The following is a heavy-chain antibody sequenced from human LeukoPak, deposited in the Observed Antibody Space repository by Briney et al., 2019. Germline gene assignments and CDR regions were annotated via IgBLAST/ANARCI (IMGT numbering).Heavy chain of an antibody. Sequence: SETLSLTCAVYGGSFSGYYWSWIRQPPGKGLEWIGEINHSGSTNYNPSLKSRVTISGDTSKNQFSLKLSSVTAADTAVCYCARVSGYSYGSFDYWGQGTLVTVSS. V-gene: IGHV4-34*01. D-gene: IGHD5-18*01. CDR2: INHSGST. CDR1: GGSFSGYY. CDR3: ARVSGYSYGSFDY. J-gene: IGHJ4*02.